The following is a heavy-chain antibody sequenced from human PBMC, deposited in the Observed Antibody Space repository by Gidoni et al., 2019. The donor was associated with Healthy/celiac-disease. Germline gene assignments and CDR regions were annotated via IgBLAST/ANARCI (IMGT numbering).Heavy chain of an antibody. CDR2: IYYSGST. CDR1: GGSISSYY. J-gene: IGHJ3*02. Sequence: VQLQASGPGLVKPSETLSLTCTVSGGSISSYYWSWIRQPPGKGLEWIGYIYYSGSTNYNPSLKSRVTISVDTSKNQFSLKLSSVTAADTAVYYCARSRDSYHAFDIWGQGTMVTVSS. CDR3: ARSRDSYHAFDI. V-gene: IGHV4-59*01. D-gene: IGHD3-10*01.